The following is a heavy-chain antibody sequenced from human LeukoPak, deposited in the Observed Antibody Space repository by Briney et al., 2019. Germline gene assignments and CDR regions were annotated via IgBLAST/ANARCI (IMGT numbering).Heavy chain of an antibody. CDR1: GGSISSSSYY. J-gene: IGHJ4*02. CDR2: IYYSGST. V-gene: IGHV4-39*01. D-gene: IGHD5-18*01. CDR3: ARFGYSYGVFDY. Sequence: SETLSLTGTVSGGSISSSSYYWGWIRQPPGKGLEWIGSIYYSGSTYYNPSLKSRVTISVDTSKNQFSLKLSSVTAADTAVYYCARFGYSYGVFDYWGQGTLVTVSS.